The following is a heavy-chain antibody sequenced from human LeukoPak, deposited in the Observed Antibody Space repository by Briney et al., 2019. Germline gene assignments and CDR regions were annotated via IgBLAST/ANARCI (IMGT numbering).Heavy chain of an antibody. V-gene: IGHV4-31*03. J-gene: IGHJ5*02. CDR2: IYYSGST. Sequence: SETLSLTCTVSGGSISSGGYYWSWIRQHPGKGLEWIGYIYYSGSTYYNPSLKSRVTISVDTSKSQFSLKLSSVTAADTAVYYCARVLPAARTNWFDPWGQGTLVTVSS. D-gene: IGHD2-2*01. CDR1: GGSISSGGYY. CDR3: ARVLPAARTNWFDP.